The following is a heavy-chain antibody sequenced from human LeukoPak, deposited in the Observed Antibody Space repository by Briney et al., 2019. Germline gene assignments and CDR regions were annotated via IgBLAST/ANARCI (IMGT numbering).Heavy chain of an antibody. V-gene: IGHV1-8*02. J-gene: IGHJ6*02. CDR3: ARWYSSSWTSYYYYYGMDV. CDR2: INTYNGNT. CDR1: GYSFSNFG. D-gene: IGHD6-13*01. Sequence: ASVKVSCKASGYSFSNFGLTWVRQAPGQGLEWMGWINTYNGNTKYAQKFQGRVTMTRNTSISTAYMELSSLRSEDTAVYYCARWYSSSWTSYYYYYGMDVWGQGTTVTVSS.